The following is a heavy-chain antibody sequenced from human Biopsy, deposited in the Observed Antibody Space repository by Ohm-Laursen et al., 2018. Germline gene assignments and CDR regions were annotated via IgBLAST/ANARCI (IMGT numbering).Heavy chain of an antibody. CDR3: ARFPLGAYDDSGSYRAVEHWYFDL. Sequence: SVKVSCKASGGTFTNHAVGWVRQAPGQGLEWVGGSIPLFNTANYADKFQGRVTLTADKSTTTAYMELSSLRSEDTAIYYCARFPLGAYDDSGSYRAVEHWYFDLWGRGTLVTVSS. V-gene: IGHV1-69*06. J-gene: IGHJ2*01. CDR1: GGTFTNHA. D-gene: IGHD3-22*01. CDR2: SIPLFNTA.